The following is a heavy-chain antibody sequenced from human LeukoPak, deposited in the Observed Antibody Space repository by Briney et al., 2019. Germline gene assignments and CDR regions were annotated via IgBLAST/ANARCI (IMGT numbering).Heavy chain of an antibody. CDR2: INPNSGDT. CDR3: ARDYYYSRLDY. Sequence: ASVKVSCQASGYTFTGYYMHWVRQAPGQGLEWMGWINPNSGDTNYAQKFQGRVTMTRDTSISTAYMELSRLTSDDAAVYYCARDYYYSRLDYWGQGTLVTVS. J-gene: IGHJ4*02. V-gene: IGHV1-2*02. CDR1: GYTFTGYY. D-gene: IGHD3-10*01.